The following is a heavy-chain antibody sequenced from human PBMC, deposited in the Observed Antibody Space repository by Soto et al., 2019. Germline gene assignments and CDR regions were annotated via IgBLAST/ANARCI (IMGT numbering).Heavy chain of an antibody. CDR3: ARDIGAYCGGDCYLNY. V-gene: IGHV1-18*01. CDR2: ISAYNGNT. J-gene: IGHJ4*02. D-gene: IGHD2-21*02. Sequence: ASVKVSCKASGYTFTSYGISWVRQAPGQGLEWMGWISAYNGNTNIPQKLQGRVTMTTDTSTSTAYMELRSLRSDDTAVYYCARDIGAYCGGDCYLNYWGQGTLVTVS. CDR1: GYTFTSYG.